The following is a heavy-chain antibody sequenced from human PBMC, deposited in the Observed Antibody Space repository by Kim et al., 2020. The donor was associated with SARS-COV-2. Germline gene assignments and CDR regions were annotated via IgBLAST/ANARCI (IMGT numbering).Heavy chain of an antibody. CDR1: GFSLTTDGEG. J-gene: IGHJ5*02. V-gene: IGHV2-5*01. D-gene: IGHD3-22*01. CDR3: SHRTQQYLSEDDGYSVLYSWFDP. CDR2: IYWNDDK. Sequence: SGPTLVHPTQTLTLTCTFFGFSLTTDGEGVGWIRQPPGKALEWLALIYWNDDKMYSPSVKNRCTITKDSSKNQVVLTMTNMDPLDTATYYCSHRTQQYLSEDDGYSVLYSWFDPWGQGTLVTVSS.